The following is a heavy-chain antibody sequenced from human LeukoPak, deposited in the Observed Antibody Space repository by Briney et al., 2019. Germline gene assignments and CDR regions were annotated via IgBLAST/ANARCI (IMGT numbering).Heavy chain of an antibody. V-gene: IGHV3-74*01. CDR3: ARVQREYYYDSSGIMGN. J-gene: IGHJ4*02. D-gene: IGHD3-22*01. CDR2: INSDGSST. CDR1: GFTFSSYW. Sequence: PGGSLRLSCAASGFTFSSYWMHWVRQAPGKGLVWVSRINSDGSSTSYADSVKGRFTISRDNAKNTLYLQMNSLRAEDTAVYYCARVQREYYYDSSGIMGNWGQGTLVTVSS.